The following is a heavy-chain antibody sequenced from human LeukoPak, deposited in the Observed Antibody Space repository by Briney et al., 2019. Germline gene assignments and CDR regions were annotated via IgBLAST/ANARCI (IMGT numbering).Heavy chain of an antibody. D-gene: IGHD2-8*01. V-gene: IGHV3-49*03. CDR2: IRSKAYGGTT. CDR3: TRPNIVLMVYANMDV. CDR1: GFTFGDYA. Sequence: GGSLRLSCTASGFTFGDYAMSWFRQAPGKGLEWVGFIRSKAYGGTTEYAASVKGRFTISRDDSKSVAYLQMNSLKTEDTAVYYCTRPNIVLMVYANMDVWGQGTTVTVSS. J-gene: IGHJ6*02.